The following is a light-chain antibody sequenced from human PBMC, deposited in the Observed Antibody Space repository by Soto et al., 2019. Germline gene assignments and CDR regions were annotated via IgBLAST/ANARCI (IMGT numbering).Light chain of an antibody. CDR2: EAN. CDR1: SSDVGSKSL. CDR3: CSYAGDTTWV. Sequence: QSALTQAASVSGSPGQSITLSCTGPSSDVGSKSLVSWYQQHPDKAPKLIIYEANKRPSGVSNRFSGSKSGDTASLTISGLQADDEADYYCCSYAGDTTWVFGGGTKLTVL. J-gene: IGLJ3*02. V-gene: IGLV2-23*01.